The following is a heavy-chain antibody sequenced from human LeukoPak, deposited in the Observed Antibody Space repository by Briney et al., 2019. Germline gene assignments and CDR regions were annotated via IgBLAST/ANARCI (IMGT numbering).Heavy chain of an antibody. J-gene: IGHJ4*02. CDR2: IKQDGGET. Sequence: GGSLRLSCAASGFTFSTYWMTWVRQAPGKGLEWVANIKQDGGETYYVDSVKGRFTISRDNAKNSLYLQMNSLRAENTALYYCARLRGGAYWGQGTLVTVSS. CDR1: GFTFSTYW. CDR3: ARLRGGAY. D-gene: IGHD3-10*01. V-gene: IGHV3-7*01.